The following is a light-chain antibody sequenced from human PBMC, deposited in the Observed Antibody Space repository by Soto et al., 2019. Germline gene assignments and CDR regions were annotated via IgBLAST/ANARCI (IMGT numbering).Light chain of an antibody. J-gene: IGKJ1*01. CDR2: AAS. CDR1: QSISSY. V-gene: IGKV1-39*01. Sequence: DIQMTQSPSSSLSASVGDRVTITCRASQSISSYLNWYQQKPGKAPKLLIYAASSLQSGVPSRFSGSGSGTDFTLTISSLQPEDFATYYCQQSYSTPWTFGQGTKVEIK. CDR3: QQSYSTPWT.